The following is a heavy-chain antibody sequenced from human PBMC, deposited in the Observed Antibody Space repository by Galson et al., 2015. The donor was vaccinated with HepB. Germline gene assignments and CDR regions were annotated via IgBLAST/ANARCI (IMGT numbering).Heavy chain of an antibody. CDR2: ISSADTTQ. J-gene: IGHJ4*02. V-gene: IGHV3-30-3*01. Sequence: SLRLSCAASGFAFNTYTMQWVRQAPGKGLEWVATISSADTTQYYADSVKGRFTSSRDNSKNLVYLQMNSLGAEDTAVYYCARDAMGRGSGSYSAFDYWGQGTLVTVSS. CDR1: GFAFNTYT. CDR3: ARDAMGRGSGSYSAFDY. D-gene: IGHD1-26*01.